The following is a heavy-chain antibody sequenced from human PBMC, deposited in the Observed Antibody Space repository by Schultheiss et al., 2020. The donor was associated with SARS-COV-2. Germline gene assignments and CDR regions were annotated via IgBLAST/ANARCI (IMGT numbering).Heavy chain of an antibody. CDR1: GFTFSNYA. CDR3: ARGGVVVPAAIPWYKYGMDV. D-gene: IGHD2-2*01. V-gene: IGHV3-30*04. Sequence: GESLKISCAASGFTFSNYAMSWVRQAPGKGLEWVAVISYDGSNKYYADSVKGRFTISRDNAKNSLYLQMNSLRVADTAVYYRARGGVVVPAAIPWYKYGMDVWGQGTTVTVSS. CDR2: ISYDGSNK. J-gene: IGHJ6*02.